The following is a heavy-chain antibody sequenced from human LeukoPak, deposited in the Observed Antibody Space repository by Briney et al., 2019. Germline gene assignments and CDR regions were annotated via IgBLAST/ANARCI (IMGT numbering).Heavy chain of an antibody. CDR1: GGTFISYA. Sequence: SVKVSCKASGGTFISYAISWVRQAPGQGLEWMGGIIPIFGTANYAQKFQGRVTITADESTSTAYMELSSLRSEDTAVYYCARADYYDSSGYYLDRAFAFDIWGQGTMVTVSS. CDR3: ARADYYDSSGYYLDRAFAFDI. J-gene: IGHJ3*02. V-gene: IGHV1-69*13. D-gene: IGHD3-22*01. CDR2: IIPIFGTA.